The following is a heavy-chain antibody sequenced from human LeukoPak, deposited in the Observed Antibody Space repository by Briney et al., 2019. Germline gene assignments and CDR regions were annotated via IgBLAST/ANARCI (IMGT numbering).Heavy chain of an antibody. J-gene: IGHJ6*04. V-gene: IGHV3-30*18. CDR1: EFTFITNG. Sequence: GGSLGPSGPPSEFTFITNGMNWARQPPGRGLEWVAVISYDGSNKYNADSVKGRFTISRDNSKNTLYLQMNSLRAEDTAVYYCAKGPSGMDVWGKGTTVTVSS. CDR2: ISYDGSNK. CDR3: AKGPSGMDV.